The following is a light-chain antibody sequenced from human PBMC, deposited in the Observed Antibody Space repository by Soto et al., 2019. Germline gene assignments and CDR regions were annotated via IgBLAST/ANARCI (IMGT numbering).Light chain of an antibody. Sequence: DIQMTQSPSSLSASVGDRVTITCRASQGISNFLAWYQQKPGKVPKLLIYAASTLQSGVPSRFSGSGSGTDFTLTISSLQPEDVATYYCQKYNSAPVTVGRGTRLEIK. V-gene: IGKV1-27*01. CDR1: QGISNF. J-gene: IGKJ5*01. CDR3: QKYNSAPVT. CDR2: AAS.